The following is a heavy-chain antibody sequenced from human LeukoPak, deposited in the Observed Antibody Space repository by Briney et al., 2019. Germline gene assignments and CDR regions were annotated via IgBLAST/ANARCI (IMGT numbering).Heavy chain of an antibody. V-gene: IGHV4-4*02. CDR2: IYHSGST. CDR3: AREEIVATTAQYDAFDI. D-gene: IGHD5-12*01. Sequence: PSGTLSLTCAVSGGSISSSNWWSWVRQPPGKGLEWIGEIYHSGSTYYNPSLKSRVTISVDTSKSQFSLKLSSVTAADTAVYYCAREEIVATTAQYDAFDIWGQGTMVTVSS. J-gene: IGHJ3*02. CDR1: GGSISSSNW.